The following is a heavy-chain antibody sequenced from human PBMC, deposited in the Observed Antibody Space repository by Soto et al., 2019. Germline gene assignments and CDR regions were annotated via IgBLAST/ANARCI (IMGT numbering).Heavy chain of an antibody. V-gene: IGHV3-23*01. CDR3: AKDGGGGYCSSTSCYGYYYYYYGMDV. CDR2: ISGSGGST. Sequence: GGSLRLSCAVSGFTFSSYAMSWVRQAPWKGLEWVSAISGSGGSTYYADSVKGRFTISRDNSKNTLYLQMNSLRAEDTAVYYCAKDGGGGYCSSTSCYGYYYYYYGMDVWGQGTTVTVSS. J-gene: IGHJ6*02. D-gene: IGHD2-2*01. CDR1: GFTFSSYA.